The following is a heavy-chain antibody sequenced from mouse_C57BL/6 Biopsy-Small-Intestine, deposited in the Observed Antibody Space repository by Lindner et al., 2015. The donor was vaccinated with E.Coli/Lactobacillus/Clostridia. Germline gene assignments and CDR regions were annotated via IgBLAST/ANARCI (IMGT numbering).Heavy chain of an antibody. CDR3: AREPPATYYFDY. D-gene: IGHD6-1*01. J-gene: IGHJ2*01. V-gene: IGHV1-59*01. CDR2: ISPTDGNT. Sequence: SVKVSCKPSGYTFTSSHIHWVRQAPGQGLEWMGMISPTDGNTVYAQKFLGRVTMTRDTPASTVYMDLSSLTSEDTAVYYCAREPPATYYFDYWGQGTLVTVSS. CDR1: GYTFTSSH.